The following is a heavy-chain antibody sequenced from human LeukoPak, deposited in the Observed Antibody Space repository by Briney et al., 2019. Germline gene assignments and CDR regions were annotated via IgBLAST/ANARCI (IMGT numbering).Heavy chain of an antibody. Sequence: PGRSLRLSCVSFGFPVRMNSYIDSVRQAPGKGLGLVSVIYSAGTTYYADSVKGQFTISRDNSKTTTYLQMNSLRAEDTAVYYCARGDDYGGAWYYFDCWGQGTLVTVSS. D-gene: IGHD4-23*01. CDR2: IYSAGTT. J-gene: IGHJ4*02. CDR1: GFPVRMNSY. CDR3: ARGDDYGGAWYYFDC. V-gene: IGHV3-53*01.